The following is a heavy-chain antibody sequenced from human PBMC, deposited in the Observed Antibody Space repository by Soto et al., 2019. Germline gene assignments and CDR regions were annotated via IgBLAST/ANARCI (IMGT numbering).Heavy chain of an antibody. CDR2: IYYTGST. D-gene: IGHD1-26*01. J-gene: IGHJ4*02. CDR1: GGSINNHY. V-gene: IGHV4-59*11. Sequence: SETLSLACTVSGGSINNHYWSWVRQPPGKGQEWIGYIYYTGSTNYNPSLKSRLTMSVDTSKNQFSLKLSFLTAADTAVYYCARGEGAFDYWGQGTLVTVSS. CDR3: ARGEGAFDY.